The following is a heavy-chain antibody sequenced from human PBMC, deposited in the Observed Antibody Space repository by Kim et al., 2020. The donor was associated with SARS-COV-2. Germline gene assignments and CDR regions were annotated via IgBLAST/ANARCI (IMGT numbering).Heavy chain of an antibody. V-gene: IGHV4-59*01. CDR2: IYYSGIT. D-gene: IGHD4-17*01. CDR3: ARADYGDYPALFDH. CDR1: GGSISSYY. Sequence: SETLSLTCTVSGGSISSYYWSWIRQPPGKGLEWIGYIYYSGITNYNPSLKSRVTISVDTSKNPFSLKLSSVTAADTAVYYCARADYGDYPALFDHWGQGTMVTVSS. J-gene: IGHJ4*02.